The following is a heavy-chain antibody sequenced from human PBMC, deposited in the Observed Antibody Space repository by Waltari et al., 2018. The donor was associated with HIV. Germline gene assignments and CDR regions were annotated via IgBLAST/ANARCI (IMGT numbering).Heavy chain of an antibody. CDR2: IYSGGST. CDR3: ARVPQIFDLDV. Sequence: EVQLVESGGGLVQPGGSLRLSCAASGFTVSSNYMSWVRQAPGKGLEWVSVIYSGGSTYYADSVKGRFTISRDNSKNTLYLQMNSLRAEDTAVYYCARVPQIFDLDVWGQGTTVTVSS. V-gene: IGHV3-66*02. CDR1: GFTVSSNY. J-gene: IGHJ6*02. D-gene: IGHD3-3*01.